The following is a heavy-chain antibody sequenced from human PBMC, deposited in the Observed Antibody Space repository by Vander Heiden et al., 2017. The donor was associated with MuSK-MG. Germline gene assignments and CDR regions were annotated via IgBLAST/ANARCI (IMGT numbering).Heavy chain of an antibody. CDR3: AKRDPVTIGVPNCFDP. CDR1: AFTFSSSA. Sequence: EVQLLESGGDLVQPGGSLRLSCAASAFTFSSSAMIWFRQAPGKGLEWVSAISGSGGSTFYADSVKGRFTISRDNSKNTLYLQMNSLRAEDTAVYYCAKRDPVTIGVPNCFDPWGQGTLVTVSS. J-gene: IGHJ5*02. V-gene: IGHV3-23*01. CDR2: ISGSGGST. D-gene: IGHD3-10*01.